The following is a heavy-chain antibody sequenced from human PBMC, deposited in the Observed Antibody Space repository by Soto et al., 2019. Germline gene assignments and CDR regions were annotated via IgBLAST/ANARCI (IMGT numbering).Heavy chain of an antibody. CDR3: ARGGSSSPYFDD. CDR1: GGSISSGGYY. Sequence: QVQLQESGPGLVKPSQTLSLTCTVSGGSISSGGYYWSWIRQHPGKGLEWIGYIYYSGSTYYNPSLKSRVTISVATSKKQFSLKLSSVTAADTVVYYCARGGSSSPYFDDWGQGTLVTVSS. V-gene: IGHV4-31*03. CDR2: IYYSGST. D-gene: IGHD6-13*01. J-gene: IGHJ4*02.